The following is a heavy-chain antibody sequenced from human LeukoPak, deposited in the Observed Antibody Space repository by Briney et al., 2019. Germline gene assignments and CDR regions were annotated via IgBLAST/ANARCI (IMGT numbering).Heavy chain of an antibody. CDR2: LYYMRGA. J-gene: IGHJ4*02. CDR3: ARGYIAAKYYFDY. V-gene: IGHV4-59*01. D-gene: IGHD6-6*01. CDR1: GGSISGYY. Sequence: SETLSLTCTVSGGSISGYYWSWSRQPPGKGVEWIGNLYYMRGAWYKSSLKSRVTTSVDTSKNQFSLKLSSVTAADTAVYYCARGYIAAKYYFDYWGQGTLVTVSS.